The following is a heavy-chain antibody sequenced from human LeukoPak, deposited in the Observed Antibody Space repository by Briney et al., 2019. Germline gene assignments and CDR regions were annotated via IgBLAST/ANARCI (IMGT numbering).Heavy chain of an antibody. V-gene: IGHV1-69*13. CDR3: AAVVPAVMGYFGY. CDR2: IIPIFGTA. J-gene: IGHJ4*02. Sequence: SVKVSCKASGGTFSSYAISWVRQAPGLGLEWMGGIIPIFGTANYAQKFQGRVTITADESTSTAYMELSSLRSEDTAVYYCAAVVPAVMGYFGYWGQGTLVTVSS. CDR1: GGTFSSYA. D-gene: IGHD2-2*01.